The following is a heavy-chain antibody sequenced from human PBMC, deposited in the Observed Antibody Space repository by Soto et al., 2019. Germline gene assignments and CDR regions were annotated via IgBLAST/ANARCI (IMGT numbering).Heavy chain of an antibody. CDR1: GYTFTGYY. Sequence: ASVKVSCKASGYTFTGYYMHWVRQAPGQGLEWMGWINPNSGGTNYAQKFQGWVTMTRDTSISTAYMELSRLRSDDTAVYYCARGVDITLAYNWFDPWGQATLVTVSS. CDR3: ARGVDITLAYNWFDP. J-gene: IGHJ5*02. D-gene: IGHD3-22*01. V-gene: IGHV1-2*04. CDR2: INPNSGGT.